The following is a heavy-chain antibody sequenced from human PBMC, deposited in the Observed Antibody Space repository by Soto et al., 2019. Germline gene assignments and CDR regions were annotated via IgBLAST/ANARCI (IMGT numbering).Heavy chain of an antibody. J-gene: IGHJ4*02. Sequence: EVQLLESGGGLVQPGGSLRLSCAASGFTFSSYAMSWVRQAPGKGLEWVSAISGSGGSTYYADSVKGRFTMSRDNSKNPVDPQMNSLSAEDTAVYYCAKARGSGSYYNVRLLFDYWCQGTLVTLSS. CDR2: ISGSGGST. D-gene: IGHD3-10*01. CDR1: GFTFSSYA. V-gene: IGHV3-23*01. CDR3: AKARGSGSYYNVRLLFDY.